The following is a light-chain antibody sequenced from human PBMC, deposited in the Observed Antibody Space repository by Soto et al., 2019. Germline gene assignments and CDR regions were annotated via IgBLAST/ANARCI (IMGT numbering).Light chain of an antibody. CDR1: SSDIGSSNY. J-gene: IGLJ3*02. CDR2: DVS. CDR3: SSYGASSTL. Sequence: QSALTQPASVSGSPGQSITISCTGTSSDIGSSNYVSWYQQHPGKAPKLMIFDVSYRPSGISDRFSGSKSGNTASLTISGLQPEEEADYYCSSYGASSTLFGGGTKLTVL. V-gene: IGLV2-14*03.